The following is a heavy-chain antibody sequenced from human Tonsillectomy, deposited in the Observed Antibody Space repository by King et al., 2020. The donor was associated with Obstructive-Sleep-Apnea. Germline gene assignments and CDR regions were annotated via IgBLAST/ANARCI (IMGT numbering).Heavy chain of an antibody. CDR2: ISWNSGSI. CDR1: GFSFDDYA. D-gene: IGHD3-10*01. V-gene: IGHV3-9*01. J-gene: IGHJ6*02. Sequence: VQLVESGGGLVQPGRSLRLSCAASGFSFDDYAMHWVRQGPGKGLEWVSGISWNSGSIGYADSVKGRFTISRDNAKNSLYLQMNSLRAEDTALYYCVKSSGSFYYYNMDVWGQGTTVTVSS. CDR3: VKSSGSFYYYNMDV.